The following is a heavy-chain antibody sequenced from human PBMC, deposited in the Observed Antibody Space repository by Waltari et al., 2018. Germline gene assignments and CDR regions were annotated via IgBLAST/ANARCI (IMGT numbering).Heavy chain of an antibody. CDR3: ARWDTAMVD. CDR1: GFTFRSYS. Sequence: EVQLLESGGGFVQPGVSLRLSCAASGFTFRSYSMSWFRQAPGKGLEWVSAISGSAPGTYYADSVKGRFTTSRDNSKNTLYLQMNSLRVEDTAVYYCARWDTAMVDWGQGTLVTVSS. V-gene: IGHV3-23*01. J-gene: IGHJ4*02. CDR2: ISGSAPGT. D-gene: IGHD5-18*01.